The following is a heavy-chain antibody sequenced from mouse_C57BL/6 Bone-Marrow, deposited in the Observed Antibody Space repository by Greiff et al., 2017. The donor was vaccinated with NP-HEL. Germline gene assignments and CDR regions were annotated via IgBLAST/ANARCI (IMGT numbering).Heavy chain of an antibody. D-gene: IGHD2-4*01. Sequence: VKLVESGAELARPGASVKLSCKASGYTFTSYGISWVKQRTGQGLEWIGEIYPRSGNTYYNEKFKGKATLTADKSSSTAYMELRSLTSEDSAVYFWARGPYYDYDAWFAYWGQGTLVTVSA. CDR2: IYPRSGNT. V-gene: IGHV1-81*01. CDR1: GYTFTSYG. CDR3: ARGPYYDYDAWFAY. J-gene: IGHJ3*01.